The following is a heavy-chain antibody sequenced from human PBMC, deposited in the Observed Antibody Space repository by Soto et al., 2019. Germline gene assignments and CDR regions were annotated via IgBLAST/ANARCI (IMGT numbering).Heavy chain of an antibody. Sequence: QVQLVQSGAEVKKPGASVKVSCKASGYTFTSYGISWVRQAPGQGLEWMGWIRAYNGNTNYAQKLQGRVTMTTDTSTSIADMELRSQSSDDTAVYYCARDAPPADYWGQGTLVTVSS. CDR1: GYTFTSYG. CDR3: ARDAPPADY. V-gene: IGHV1-18*01. CDR2: IRAYNGNT. J-gene: IGHJ4*02.